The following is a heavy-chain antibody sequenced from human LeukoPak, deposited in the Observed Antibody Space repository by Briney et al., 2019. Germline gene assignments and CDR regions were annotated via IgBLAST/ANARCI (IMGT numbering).Heavy chain of an antibody. CDR3: ARGGARQQLVENYFDY. V-gene: IGHV3-53*01. D-gene: IGHD6-13*01. CDR1: GFSVCNNY. Sequence: GGSLRLSCAASGFSVCNNYICWVRQAPGKGLEWVSVIYRGGSTNYADSVKGRFTVSRDNSKNTLYLQMNNLRAEDTAVYYCARGGARQQLVENYFDYWGQETLVTVSS. CDR2: IYRGGST. J-gene: IGHJ4*02.